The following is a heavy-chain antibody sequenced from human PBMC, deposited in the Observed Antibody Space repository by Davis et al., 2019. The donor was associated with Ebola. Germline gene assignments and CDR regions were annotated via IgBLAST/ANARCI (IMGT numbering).Heavy chain of an antibody. Sequence: GESLKISCAASGFTFSSYWMHWVRQAPGKGLMWVSRINADGTITVYADSVKGRFTISRDNAKNSLYLQMNSLRDEDTAVYYCARGGDYPATSLDYWGQGTLVTVSS. CDR2: INADGTIT. J-gene: IGHJ4*02. CDR1: GFTFSSYW. D-gene: IGHD4-17*01. CDR3: ARGGDYPATSLDY. V-gene: IGHV3-74*03.